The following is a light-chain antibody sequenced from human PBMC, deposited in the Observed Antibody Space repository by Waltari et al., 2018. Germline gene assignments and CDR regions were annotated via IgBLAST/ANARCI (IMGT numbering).Light chain of an antibody. V-gene: IGKV3D-15*01. CDR1: QSVSNN. J-gene: IGKJ3*01. Sequence: EIVMTQSPATLSLSPGERATLSCSASQSVSNNLAWYQLKPGQAPRLLISGASSRATGIPDRFSGSGSGTEFTLTISSLEPEDVAVYYCQQNSDWPLTFGPGTKLDIK. CDR3: QQNSDWPLT. CDR2: GAS.